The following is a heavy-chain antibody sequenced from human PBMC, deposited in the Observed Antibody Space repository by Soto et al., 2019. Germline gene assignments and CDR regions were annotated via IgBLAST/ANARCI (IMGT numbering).Heavy chain of an antibody. CDR3: ARDAGTYYFDY. J-gene: IGHJ4*02. Sequence: VQSGAEVKKPGSSVKVSCKISGDTSSYYAISWLRQAPGQGLEWMGGIISIFGTTNYAQKFQGRVTITADESTSTAYMELSSLRSEDTAMYYCARDAGTYYFDYWGQGTLVTVSS. V-gene: IGHV1-69*01. CDR1: GDTSSYYA. D-gene: IGHD3-10*01. CDR2: IISIFGTT.